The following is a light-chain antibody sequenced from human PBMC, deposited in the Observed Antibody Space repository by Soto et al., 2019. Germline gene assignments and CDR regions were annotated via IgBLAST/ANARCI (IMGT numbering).Light chain of an antibody. Sequence: QSVLTQPPSASGSPGQSVTISCTGTSSDVGGYNYLSWYQHRPGKAPQLIIYEVTKRPSGVPNRFFGSKSGNTASLTVSGLQAEDEADYFRMSYAGMYTYVFGTGTKVTVL. CDR2: EVT. CDR3: MSYAGMYTYV. V-gene: IGLV2-8*01. CDR1: SSDVGGYNY. J-gene: IGLJ1*01.